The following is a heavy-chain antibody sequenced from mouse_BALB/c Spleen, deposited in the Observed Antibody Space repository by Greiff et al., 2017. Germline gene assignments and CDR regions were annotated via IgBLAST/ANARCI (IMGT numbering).Heavy chain of an antibody. CDR2: IDPANGNT. CDR1: GFNIKDTY. D-gene: IGHD2-14*01. CDR3: ARERYDGAWFAD. V-gene: IGHV14-3*02. J-gene: IGHJ3*01. Sequence: VQLQQSGAELVKPGASVKLSCTASGFNIKDTYMHWVKQRPEQGLEWIGRIDPANGNTKYDPKFQGKATITADTSSNTAYLQLSSLTSEDTAVYDCARERYDGAWFADWGQGTLVTVSA.